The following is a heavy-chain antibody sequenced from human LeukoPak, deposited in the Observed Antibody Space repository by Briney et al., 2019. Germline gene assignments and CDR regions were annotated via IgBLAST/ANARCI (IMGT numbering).Heavy chain of an antibody. J-gene: IGHJ4*02. CDR1: GYSISSGYY. V-gene: IGHV4-38-2*02. CDR2: IYHSGNT. CDR3: ARAGYCSGVSCYSAVPGKY. D-gene: IGHD2-15*01. Sequence: SETLSLTCTVSGYSISSGYYWAWIRQSPGKGLEWIGSIYHSGNTYYNPSLKSRVIILVDTSKNQFSLPLGSVTATDTAVYYCARAGYCSGVSCYSAVPGKYWGQGALVTVSS.